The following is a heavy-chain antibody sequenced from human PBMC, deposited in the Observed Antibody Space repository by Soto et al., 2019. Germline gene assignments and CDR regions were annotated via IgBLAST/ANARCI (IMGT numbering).Heavy chain of an antibody. CDR1: GGSFSGYY. V-gene: IGHV4-34*01. CDR3: ARGGANYYMDV. CDR2: INHSGIT. J-gene: IGHJ6*03. Sequence: QVQLQQWGAGLLKPSETLSLTCAVYGGSFSGYYWSWIRQPPGKGLEWIGEINHSGITNHNPSLKSRVTISADTAKNQFSLKVSSVTAADTAVYYCARGGANYYMDVWDKGTTVTDSS.